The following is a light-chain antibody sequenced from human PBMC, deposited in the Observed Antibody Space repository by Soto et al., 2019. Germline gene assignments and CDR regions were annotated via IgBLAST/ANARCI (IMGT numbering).Light chain of an antibody. CDR1: SSDVGAFNY. Sequence: QSVLTQPASVSGSPGQSITISCTGTSSDVGAFNYVSWYQQHPGKAPKLIIYDVSNRPSGVSNRFSGSKSGNTASLTISGVQAEDEADYYCSSYTMTRIPVRFGGGTKVTVL. CDR3: SSYTMTRIPVR. CDR2: DVS. V-gene: IGLV2-14*03. J-gene: IGLJ2*01.